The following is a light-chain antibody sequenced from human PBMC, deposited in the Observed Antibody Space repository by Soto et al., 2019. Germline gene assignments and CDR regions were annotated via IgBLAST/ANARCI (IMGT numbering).Light chain of an antibody. V-gene: IGLV2-23*01. J-gene: IGLJ1*01. CDR1: SSDVGSYNL. CDR2: EGT. Sequence: LTQPASVSASPGQSITIPCTGTSSDVGSYNLVSWFQQHPGKVPKLLIYEGTKRPSGLSDRFSGSKSGTTASLTISGLQAEDEAHYYCYSYAGENLYVFGTGTKVTVL. CDR3: YSYAGENLYV.